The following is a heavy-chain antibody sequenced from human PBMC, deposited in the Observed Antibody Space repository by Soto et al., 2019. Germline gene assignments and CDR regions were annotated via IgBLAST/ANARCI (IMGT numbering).Heavy chain of an antibody. J-gene: IGHJ6*02. Sequence: VGSLRLSCAASGFTFSSYSMNWVRQAPGKGLEWVSSISSSSSYIYYADSVKGRFTISRDNAKNSLYLQMNSLRAEDTAVYYCARDYYDSSGYYYTNYYYYGMDVWGQGTTVTVSS. CDR1: GFTFSSYS. D-gene: IGHD3-22*01. V-gene: IGHV3-21*01. CDR2: ISSSSSYI. CDR3: ARDYYDSSGYYYTNYYYYGMDV.